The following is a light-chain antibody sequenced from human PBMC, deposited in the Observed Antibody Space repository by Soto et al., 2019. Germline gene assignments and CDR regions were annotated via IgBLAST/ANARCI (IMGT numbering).Light chain of an antibody. Sequence: DIQMTQSPSSVSASVGDRVTITCRASQDINSWLAWYQQKPGLTPKLLICKSSTLQGGVPSRFSGSRSGTDFTLTISSLQPEDSATYFCQQGKSFPLTFGGGTKVDIK. CDR3: QQGKSFPLT. J-gene: IGKJ4*01. CDR2: KSS. CDR1: QDINSW. V-gene: IGKV1-12*01.